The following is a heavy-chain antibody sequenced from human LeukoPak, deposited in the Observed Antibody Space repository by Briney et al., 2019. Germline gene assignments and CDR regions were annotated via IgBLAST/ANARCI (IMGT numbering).Heavy chain of an antibody. CDR3: AKKGLLWFGELSPDYYGMDV. D-gene: IGHD3-10*01. CDR2: INSDGRST. V-gene: IGHV3-74*01. Sequence: GGSLRLSCAASGFTLSSYWMHWVRQAPGTGRVWVSRINSDGRSTSYADSATARFTISRDNSKTTLYLQMNSLRAEDRAVYYCAKKGLLWFGELSPDYYGMDVWGQGTTVTVSS. CDR1: GFTLSSYW. J-gene: IGHJ6*02.